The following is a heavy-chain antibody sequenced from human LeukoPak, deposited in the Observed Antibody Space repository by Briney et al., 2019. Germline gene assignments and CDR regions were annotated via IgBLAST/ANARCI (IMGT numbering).Heavy chain of an antibody. D-gene: IGHD6-13*01. V-gene: IGHV3-30*07. J-gene: IGHJ4*02. CDR3: ARDLVLAAGMANY. Sequence: RDNSKNTLYLQMNSLRAEDTAVYYCARDLVLAAGMANYWGQGTLVTVSS.